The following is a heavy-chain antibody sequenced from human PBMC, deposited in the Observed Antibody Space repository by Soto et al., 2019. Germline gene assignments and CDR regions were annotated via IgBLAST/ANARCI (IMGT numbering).Heavy chain of an antibody. D-gene: IGHD1-26*01. CDR1: GFTFSSDA. Sequence: GGSLRLSFAASGFTFSSDAMSWVRQAPGKGLEWVSAISGSGGSTYYADSVKGRFTISRGNSKNTLYLQMNSLRAEDTAVYYCAKGGVAIVGATKRSYWGQGTLVTVSS. CDR3: AKGGVAIVGATKRSY. V-gene: IGHV3-23*01. CDR2: ISGSGGST. J-gene: IGHJ4*02.